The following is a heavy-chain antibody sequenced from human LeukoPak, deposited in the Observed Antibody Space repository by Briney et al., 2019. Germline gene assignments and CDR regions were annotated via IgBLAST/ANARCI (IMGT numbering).Heavy chain of an antibody. V-gene: IGHV4-31*11. J-gene: IGHJ3*02. CDR1: GDSVSSGGYY. D-gene: IGHD2-21*02. CDR2: ISNSGTT. Sequence: SETLSLTCAVSGDSVSSGGYYWTWIRQHPGKGLEWIGYISNSGTTSYNPSLKSPVSISLDTSNNEFSLRLRSVTAADTAVYYCARDVIVTSSPDAFDIWGQGTMVTVSS. CDR3: ARDVIVTSSPDAFDI.